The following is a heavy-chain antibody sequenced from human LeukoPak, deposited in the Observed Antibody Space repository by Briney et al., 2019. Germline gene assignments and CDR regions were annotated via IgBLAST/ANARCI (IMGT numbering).Heavy chain of an antibody. CDR2: IYTSGST. CDR1: GGSISNGSYY. D-gene: IGHD3-22*01. V-gene: IGHV4-61*02. Sequence: PSETLSLTCTVSGGSISNGSYYWSWIRQPAGKGLEWIGRIYTSGSTNYNPSLKSRVTISVDTSKNQFSLKLSSVTAADTAVYYCARENYYDSSGYLNFDYWGQGTLVTVSS. CDR3: ARENYYDSSGYLNFDY. J-gene: IGHJ4*02.